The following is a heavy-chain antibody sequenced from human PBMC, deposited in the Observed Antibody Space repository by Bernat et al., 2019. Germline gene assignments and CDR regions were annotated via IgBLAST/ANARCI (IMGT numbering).Heavy chain of an antibody. Sequence: QVQLQESGPGLVKPSETLSLTCTVSGASISTFYWGWIRQPPGKGLEWIGYIHYTGSTNSNPSLGSRVTMSLDTSKSHFSLQLSSVTAAGTAVYYCAGQKRDSWNGGTYDFWGQGTMVTVSS. CDR1: GASISTFY. CDR3: AGQKRDSWNGGTYDF. D-gene: IGHD1-1*01. V-gene: IGHV4-59*08. J-gene: IGHJ3*01. CDR2: IHYTGST.